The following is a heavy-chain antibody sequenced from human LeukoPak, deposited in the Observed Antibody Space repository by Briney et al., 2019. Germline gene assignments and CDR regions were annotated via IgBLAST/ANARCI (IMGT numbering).Heavy chain of an antibody. V-gene: IGHV3-30*02. Sequence: PGGSLRLSCTASDFTFSTYGMHWVRQAPGKGLEWVAFIRFDGGAEFYADSVRGRFTISRDNSKKTLYLQMNSLRAEDTAVHYCATTRSGGSFDAFDIWGQGTMVTVSS. CDR3: ATTRSGGSFDAFDI. D-gene: IGHD2-15*01. CDR2: IRFDGGAE. J-gene: IGHJ3*02. CDR1: DFTFSTYG.